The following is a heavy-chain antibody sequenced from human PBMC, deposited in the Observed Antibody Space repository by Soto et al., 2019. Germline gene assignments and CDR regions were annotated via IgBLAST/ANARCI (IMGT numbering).Heavy chain of an antibody. V-gene: IGHV4-39*01. CDR3: ARRSSSSLGSLFDP. J-gene: IGHJ5*02. Sequence: SETMSLTCTVSGGSISSSTYYWDWIRQPPGKGLEWIGALDLTRNKNYNPSLESHVTMPVDTSKNQFSLKLSSVPPTDTAVYYCARRSSSSLGSLFDPWGRGILGTVSS. CDR1: GGSISSSTYY. D-gene: IGHD6-6*01. CDR2: LDLTRNK.